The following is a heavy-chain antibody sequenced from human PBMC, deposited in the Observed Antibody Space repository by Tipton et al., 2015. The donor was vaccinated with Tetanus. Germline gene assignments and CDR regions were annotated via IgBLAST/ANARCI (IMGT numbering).Heavy chain of an antibody. CDR2: ISYDGSNK. CDR1: GFTFSSYG. V-gene: IGHV3-30*03. Sequence: RSLRLSCAASGFTFSSYGMHWVRQAPGKGLEWVAVISYDGSNKYYADSVKGRFTISRDNPKNTLYLQMNSLRAEDTAVYFCARRSLTNYGLDVWGQGTPVTVSS. D-gene: IGHD1-1*01. J-gene: IGHJ6*02. CDR3: ARRSLTNYGLDV.